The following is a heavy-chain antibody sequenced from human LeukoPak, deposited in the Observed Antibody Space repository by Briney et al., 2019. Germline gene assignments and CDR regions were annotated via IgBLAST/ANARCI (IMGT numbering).Heavy chain of an antibody. CDR1: GGSISSSSYY. CDR3: ARQGERGYSYGYNFDY. Sequence: SETLSLTCTVSGGSISSSSYYWSWIRQPPGKGLEWIWYISYSGSTYYNPSLKSRVTISVDTSKNQFSLKLTSVTAADTAVYYCARQGERGYSYGYNFDYWGQGTLVTVSS. CDR2: ISYSGST. V-gene: IGHV4-61*05. J-gene: IGHJ4*02. D-gene: IGHD5-18*01.